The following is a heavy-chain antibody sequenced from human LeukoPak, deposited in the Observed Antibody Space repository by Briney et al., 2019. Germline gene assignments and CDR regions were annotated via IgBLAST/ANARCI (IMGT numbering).Heavy chain of an antibody. CDR1: GFTFSSYS. CDR2: ISSSSSYI. J-gene: IGHJ4*02. Sequence: GGSLRLSCAASGFTFSSYSMNWVRQAPGKGLEWVSSISSSSSYIYYADSVKGRCTISRDNAKNSLYLQMNSLRAEDTAVYYCARDRWEPLTVFDYWGQGTLVTVSS. V-gene: IGHV3-21*01. D-gene: IGHD1-26*01. CDR3: ARDRWEPLTVFDY.